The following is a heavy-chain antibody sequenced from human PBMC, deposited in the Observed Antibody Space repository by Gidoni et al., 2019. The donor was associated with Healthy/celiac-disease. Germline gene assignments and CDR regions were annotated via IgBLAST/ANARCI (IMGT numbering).Heavy chain of an antibody. V-gene: IGHV5-51*01. CDR3: AKPGGTDHYYYGMDV. D-gene: IGHD3-16*01. Sequence: EVQLVQSGAEVNKHGESLKISCKGSGSRFTSYWIGWVRQMPGKGLEWMGIIYPGDSDTRYSPSFQGQVTISADKSISTAYLQWSSLKASDTAMYYCAKPGGTDHYYYGMDVWGQGTTVTVSS. CDR2: IYPGDSDT. J-gene: IGHJ6*02. CDR1: GSRFTSYW.